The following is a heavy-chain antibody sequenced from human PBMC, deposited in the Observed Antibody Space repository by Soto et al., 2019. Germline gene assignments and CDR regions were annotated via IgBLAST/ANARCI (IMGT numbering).Heavy chain of an antibody. CDR3: AKSYCTNGLCWVCWDSSGPYYFDY. CDR1: GVTFSSYA. D-gene: IGHD2-8*01. V-gene: IGHV3-23*01. CDR2: ISGSGGST. Sequence: GSLRLSCAASGVTFSSYAMSWVRQAPGKGLEWVSAISGSGGSTYYADSVKGRFTISRDNSKNTLYLQMNSLRAADTAVYYCAKSYCTNGLCWVCWDSSGPYYFDYWGQGTLVTVSS. J-gene: IGHJ4*02.